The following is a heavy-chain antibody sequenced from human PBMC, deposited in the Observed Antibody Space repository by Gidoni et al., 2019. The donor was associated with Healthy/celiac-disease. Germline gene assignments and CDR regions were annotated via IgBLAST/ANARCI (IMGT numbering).Heavy chain of an antibody. CDR1: GGSFSGYY. D-gene: IGHD5-18*01. CDR2: INHSGST. V-gene: IGHV4-34*01. CDR3: ASIVYSYGPDAGWSDAFDI. J-gene: IGHJ3*02. Sequence: QVQLQQWGAGLLKPSETLSLTCAVYGGSFSGYYWSWIRQPPGKGLEWIGEINHSGSTNYNPSLKSRVTISVDTSKNQFSLKLSSVTAADTAVYYCASIVYSYGPDAGWSDAFDIWGQGTMVTVSS.